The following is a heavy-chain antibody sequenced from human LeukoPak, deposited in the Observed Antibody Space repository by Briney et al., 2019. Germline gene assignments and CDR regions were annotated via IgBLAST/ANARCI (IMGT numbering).Heavy chain of an antibody. Sequence: SETLSLTCTVSGGSISSGDYYWSWIRQPPGKGLEWIGYIYYSGSTYYNPSLKSRVTISVGASKNQFSLKLSSVTAADTAVYYCASHQIGYSSGWSVYWGQGTLVTVSS. CDR3: ASHQIGYSSGWSVY. J-gene: IGHJ4*02. D-gene: IGHD6-19*01. CDR1: GGSISSGDYY. V-gene: IGHV4-30-4*01. CDR2: IYYSGST.